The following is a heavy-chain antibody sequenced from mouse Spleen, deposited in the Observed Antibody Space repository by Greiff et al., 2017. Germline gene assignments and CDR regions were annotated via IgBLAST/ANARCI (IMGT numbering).Heavy chain of an antibody. Sequence: VHVKQSGPELVKPGASVKMSCKASGYTFTDYNMHWVKQSHGKSLEWIGYINPNNGGTSYNQKFKGKATLTVNKSSSTAYMELRSLTSEDSAVYYCARPHYYGSSQAWFAYWGQGTLVTVSA. CDR3: ARPHYYGSSQAWFAY. D-gene: IGHD1-1*01. J-gene: IGHJ3*01. CDR1: GYTFTDYN. V-gene: IGHV1-22*01. CDR2: INPNNGGT.